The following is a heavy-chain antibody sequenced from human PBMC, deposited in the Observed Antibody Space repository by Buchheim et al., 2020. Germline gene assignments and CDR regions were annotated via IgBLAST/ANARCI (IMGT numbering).Heavy chain of an antibody. D-gene: IGHD3-22*01. CDR2: IYYSGST. CDR1: GGSISSYY. V-gene: IGHV4-59*08. CDR3: ARGEDYYDSSGYYAPVFVMDS. J-gene: IGHJ5*02. Sequence: QVQLQESGPGLVKPSETLSLTCTVSGGSISSYYWSWIRQPPGKGLEWIGYIYYSGSTNYNPSLKSRVTISVDTSKNQFSLKLSSVTAADTAVYYCARGEDYYDSSGYYAPVFVMDSWGQGTL.